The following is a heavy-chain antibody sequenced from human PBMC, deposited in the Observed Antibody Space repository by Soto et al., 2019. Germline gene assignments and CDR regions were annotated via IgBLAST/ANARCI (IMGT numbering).Heavy chain of an antibody. CDR2: IYYSGST. J-gene: IGHJ6*03. D-gene: IGHD3-10*01. Sequence: SETLSLTCTVSGGSISSYYWSWIRQPPGKGLEWIGYIYYSGSTNYNPSLKSRVTISVDTSKNQFALKLSSVTAADTAVYYCARSVWFGELLTPSDHYYYYMDVWGKGTTVTVSS. CDR1: GGSISSYY. V-gene: IGHV4-59*08. CDR3: ARSVWFGELLTPSDHYYYYMDV.